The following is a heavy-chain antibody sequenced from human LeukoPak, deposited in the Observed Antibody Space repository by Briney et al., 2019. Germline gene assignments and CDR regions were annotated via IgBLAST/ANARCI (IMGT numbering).Heavy chain of an antibody. CDR3: ARDRGSGWYGDFDY. V-gene: IGHV4-39*07. D-gene: IGHD6-13*01. Sequence: SETLSLTCTVSGGSISSSSYYWGWIRQPPGKGLEWIGSIYYSGSTYYNPSLKSRVTISVDTSKNQFSLRVSSVTAADTAVYYCARDRGSGWYGDFDYWGQGTLVTVSS. CDR1: GGSISSSSYY. J-gene: IGHJ4*02. CDR2: IYYSGST.